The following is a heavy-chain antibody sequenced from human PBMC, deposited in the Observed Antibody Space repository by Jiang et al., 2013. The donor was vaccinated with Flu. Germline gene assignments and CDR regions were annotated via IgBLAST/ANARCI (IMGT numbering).Heavy chain of an antibody. V-gene: IGHV6-1*01. Sequence: GLVKPSQTLSPTCAVTGDSVSGSTSAWNWIRQSPSRGLEWLGRTYYRSKWYNDYAVSVEGRISINGDTYRNQFSLQLNSVTPDDTAVYFCARDLFGDNGYFHHWGQGTLVTVSS. CDR1: GDSVSGSTSA. J-gene: IGHJ1*01. D-gene: IGHD4-17*01. CDR3: ARDLFGDNGYFHH. CDR2: TYYRSKWYN.